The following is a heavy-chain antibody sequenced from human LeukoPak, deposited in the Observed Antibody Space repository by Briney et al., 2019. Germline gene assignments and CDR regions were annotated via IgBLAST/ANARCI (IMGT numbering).Heavy chain of an antibody. CDR3: TRDHIAVAGTFDP. CDR2: IIPIFGTA. Sequence: SVQVSCKASGGPFSSYAISWVRRAPGQGLEWMGGIIPIFGTANYAQKFQGRVTITADESTSTAYMELSSLRSEDTAVYYCTRDHIAVAGTFDPWGQGTLVTVSS. J-gene: IGHJ5*02. D-gene: IGHD6-19*01. CDR1: GGPFSSYA. V-gene: IGHV1-69*13.